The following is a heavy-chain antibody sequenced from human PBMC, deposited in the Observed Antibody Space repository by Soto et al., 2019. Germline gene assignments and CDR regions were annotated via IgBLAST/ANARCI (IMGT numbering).Heavy chain of an antibody. D-gene: IGHD5-18*01. Sequence: QITLKESGPPLVKPTQTLTLTCSFSGFSLSTNGVGVGWIRQPPGKALEWLALIYWDDDKRYSPSLKTRLTITKDTSKHQVALTMTNMDPGDTATYYCAHKPYSFRWAVDYWGQGALVTVSS. J-gene: IGHJ4*02. CDR2: IYWDDDK. V-gene: IGHV2-5*02. CDR3: AHKPYSFRWAVDY. CDR1: GFSLSTNGVG.